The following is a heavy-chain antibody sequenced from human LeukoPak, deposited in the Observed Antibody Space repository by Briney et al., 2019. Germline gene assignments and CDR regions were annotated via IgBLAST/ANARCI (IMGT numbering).Heavy chain of an antibody. CDR1: GLTFSSYG. D-gene: IGHD6-19*01. CDR3: AKDIVVGTHSSGAIDY. CDR2: IRYDGSDK. Sequence: PGGSLRLSCAASGLTFSSYGMHWVSQAPGKGLEWLSFIRYDGSDKYYADSVKGRFTISRDNSKNTVYLQMNSLRAEDTALYYCAKDIVVGTHSSGAIDYWGQGTLVTVSS. V-gene: IGHV3-30*02. J-gene: IGHJ4*02.